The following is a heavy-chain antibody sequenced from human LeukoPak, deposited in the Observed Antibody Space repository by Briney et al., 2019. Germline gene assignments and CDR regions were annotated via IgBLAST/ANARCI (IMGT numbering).Heavy chain of an antibody. D-gene: IGHD6-13*01. CDR1: GYTFTSYD. CDR2: MNPNSGNT. Sequence: ASVKVSCKASGYTFTSYDINWVRQATGQGLEWMGWMNPNSGNTGYAQKFQGRVTMTRNTSISTAYMELRSLRSEDTAVYYCARGVSSSWYELDYWGQGTLVTVSS. V-gene: IGHV1-8*01. J-gene: IGHJ4*02. CDR3: ARGVSSSWYELDY.